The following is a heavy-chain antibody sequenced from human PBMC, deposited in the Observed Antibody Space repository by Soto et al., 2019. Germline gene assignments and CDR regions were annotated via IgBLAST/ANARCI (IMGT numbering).Heavy chain of an antibody. V-gene: IGHV4-4*02. CDR3: ARRTSSWPYYFDY. J-gene: IGHJ4*02. Sequence: VQLQESGPGLVKPSETLSLTCAVSGGSISSSDWWSWVRQPPGKGLAWIGEIYHSGSTNYNPSLKSRVTISVDKSKNQFSLKLTSVTAADTAVYYCARRTSSWPYYFDYWGQGTLVTVSS. CDR1: GGSISSSDW. CDR2: IYHSGST. D-gene: IGHD6-13*01.